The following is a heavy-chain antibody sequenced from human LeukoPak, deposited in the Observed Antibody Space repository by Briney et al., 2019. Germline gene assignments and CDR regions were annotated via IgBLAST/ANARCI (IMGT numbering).Heavy chain of an antibody. J-gene: IGHJ4*02. V-gene: IGHV4-4*07. Sequence: KTSETLSLTCTVSGGSISSYCWSWIRQPAGKGLEWIGRIYTSGSTNYNPSLKSRVTMSVDTSKNQFSLKLSSVTAADTAVYYCARGHGYSGYDYYFDYWGQGTLVTVSS. CDR3: ARGHGYSGYDYYFDY. CDR1: GGSISSYC. D-gene: IGHD5-12*01. CDR2: IYTSGST.